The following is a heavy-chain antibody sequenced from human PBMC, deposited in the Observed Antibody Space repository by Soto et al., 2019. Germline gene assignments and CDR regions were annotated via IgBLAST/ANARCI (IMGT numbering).Heavy chain of an antibody. CDR2: ISAYNGNT. CDR3: ARDRSSGAPSSWFDP. D-gene: IGHD5-12*01. V-gene: IGHV1-18*01. J-gene: IGHJ5*02. CDR1: GYTFTSYG. Sequence: ASVKVSCKASGYTFTSYGISWVRQAPGQGLEWMGWISAYNGNTNYAQKLQGRVTMTTDTSTSTAYMELRSLRSDDTAVYYCARDRSSGAPSSWFDPRGQGTLVTVSS.